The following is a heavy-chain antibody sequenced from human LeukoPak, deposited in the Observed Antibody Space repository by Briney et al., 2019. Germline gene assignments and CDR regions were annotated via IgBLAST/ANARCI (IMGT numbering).Heavy chain of an antibody. Sequence: ASVKVSCKASGYTFTSYGISWVRQAPGQGLEWMGWISAYNGNTNYAQKLQGRVTMTTDTSTSTAYMELRSLRSDDTAVYYCAREYSSSWPYYYYYGMDVWGQGTTVTVSS. CDR2: ISAYNGNT. CDR1: GYTFTSYG. CDR3: AREYSSSWPYYYYYGMDV. J-gene: IGHJ6*02. D-gene: IGHD6-13*01. V-gene: IGHV1-18*01.